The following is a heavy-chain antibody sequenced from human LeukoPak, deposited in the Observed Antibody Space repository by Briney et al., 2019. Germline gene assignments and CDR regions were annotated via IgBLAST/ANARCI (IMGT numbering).Heavy chain of an antibody. CDR3: ARDPGDGSSFDY. CDR1: GFTFSSYT. CDR2: ISSSSSYI. J-gene: IGHJ4*02. D-gene: IGHD5-24*01. Sequence: GGSLRLSCAASGFTFSSYTMSWVRQAPGKGLEWVSSISSSSSYIYYADSVKGRFTISRDNAKNSLYLQMNSLRAEDTAVYYCARDPGDGSSFDYWGQGTLVTVSS. V-gene: IGHV3-21*01.